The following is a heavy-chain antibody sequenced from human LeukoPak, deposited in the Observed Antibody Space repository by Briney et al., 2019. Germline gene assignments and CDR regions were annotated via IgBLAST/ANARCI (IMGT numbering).Heavy chain of an antibody. Sequence: SETLSLTCAVYGGSFSGYYWSWIRQPPGKGLEWIGEINHSGSTNYNPSLKSRVTISVDTSKNQFSLKLSSVTAADTAVYYCARGIAGDSSDYYPPDYWGQGTLVTVSS. CDR1: GGSFSGYY. D-gene: IGHD3-22*01. CDR2: INHSGST. CDR3: ARGIAGDSSDYYPPDY. J-gene: IGHJ4*02. V-gene: IGHV4-34*01.